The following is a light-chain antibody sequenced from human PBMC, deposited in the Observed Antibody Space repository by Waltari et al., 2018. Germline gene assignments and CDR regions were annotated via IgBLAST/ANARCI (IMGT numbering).Light chain of an antibody. CDR2: EVS. CDR1: QSLLYSDGKTY. CDR3: MQSVQFPLT. Sequence: DLVMTQTPLSLSVTPGQPASISCTSSQSLLYSDGKTYLYWSLQKPGQPPQLLIYEVSHRFSGVPDRFSGSGSGTDFTLEISRVEADDVGVYYCMQSVQFPLTFGGGTKVEIK. J-gene: IGKJ4*01. V-gene: IGKV2D-29*01.